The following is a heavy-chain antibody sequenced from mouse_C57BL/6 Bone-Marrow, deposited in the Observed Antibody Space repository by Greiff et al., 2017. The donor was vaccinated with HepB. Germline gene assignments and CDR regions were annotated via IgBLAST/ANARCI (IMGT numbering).Heavy chain of an antibody. CDR2: IYTGGGYT. V-gene: IGHV1-63*01. J-gene: IGHJ3*01. D-gene: IGHD3-2*02. Sequence: QVQLKQSGAELVRPGTSVKMSCKASGYTFTNYWIGWAKQRPGHGLEWIGDIYTGGGYTNYNEKFKGKATLTADKSSSTAYMEFSSLTSEDSAIYYCARSSSGSPFAYWGRGTLVTVSA. CDR3: ARSSSGSPFAY. CDR1: GYTFTNYW.